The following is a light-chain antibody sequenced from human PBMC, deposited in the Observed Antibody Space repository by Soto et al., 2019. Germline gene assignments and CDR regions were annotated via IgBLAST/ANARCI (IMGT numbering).Light chain of an antibody. CDR2: AAS. CDR3: PQSSSTPRT. CDR1: QSISSY. Sequence: DIQMTQSPSSLSASVVDRVTITCLASQSISSYLNWYQQKPGKAPKLLIYAASSLQSGVPSRFSGSGSGTDFALTISSLQPEDFATYSCPQSSSTPRTFGQGTKVDI. V-gene: IGKV1-39*01. J-gene: IGKJ1*01.